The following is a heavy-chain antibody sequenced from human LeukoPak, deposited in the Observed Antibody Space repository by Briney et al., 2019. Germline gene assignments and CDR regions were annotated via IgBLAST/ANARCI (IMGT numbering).Heavy chain of an antibody. J-gene: IGHJ4*02. CDR1: GFTFSSYA. Sequence: GGSLRLSCAASGFTFSSYAMHWVRQAPGKGLEWVAVISYDGSNKYYADSVKGRFTISRDNSKNTLYLQMNSLRAEDTAVYYCARAPRGRIWFGELNFDYWGQGTLVTVSA. CDR2: ISYDGSNK. V-gene: IGHV3-30-3*01. D-gene: IGHD3-10*01. CDR3: ARAPRGRIWFGELNFDY.